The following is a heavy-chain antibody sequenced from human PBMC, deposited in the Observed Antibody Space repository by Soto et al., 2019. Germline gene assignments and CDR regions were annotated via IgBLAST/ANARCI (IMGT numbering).Heavy chain of an antibody. CDR1: GFKFSNYA. J-gene: IGHJ4*02. CDR3: AKDRRAAGNSAFYFDF. D-gene: IGHD6-25*01. Sequence: PXGCLRLSCAASGFKFSNYAVSWVRQAPGKGLEWVSLISATGGGTYYADSVKGRFTISRDNSHNTLYLQVHSLTAEDTAVYYCAKDRRAAGNSAFYFDFWGQGAQVTVSS. V-gene: IGHV3-23*01. CDR2: ISATGGGT.